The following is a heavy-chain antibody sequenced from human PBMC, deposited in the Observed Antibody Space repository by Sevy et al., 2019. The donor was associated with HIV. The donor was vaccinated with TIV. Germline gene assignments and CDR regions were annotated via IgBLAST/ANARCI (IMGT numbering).Heavy chain of an antibody. D-gene: IGHD4-17*01. V-gene: IGHV3-33*01. J-gene: IGHJ4*02. CDR1: GFTFSTYG. CDR3: ARDLEFYDYGDYGPAFMPDY. Sequence: GGSLRLSCAASGFTFSTYGMHWVRQAPGKGLEWVAVIWFDESNTYYADSLKGRFTISRDMAKNTLHLQMNSLRAEDTAVYYYARDLEFYDYGDYGPAFMPDYWGQGTLVTVSS. CDR2: IWFDESNT.